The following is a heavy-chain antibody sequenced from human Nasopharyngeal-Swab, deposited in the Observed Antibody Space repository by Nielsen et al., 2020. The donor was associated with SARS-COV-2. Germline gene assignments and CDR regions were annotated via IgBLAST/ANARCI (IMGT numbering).Heavy chain of an antibody. V-gene: IGHV3-74*03. CDR2: INGDGSSL. J-gene: IGHJ4*02. D-gene: IGHD2/OR15-2a*01. Sequence: GESLKISCAASGFTFSNYRMHWVRQAPGKGLVWVSRINGDGSSLTYADFVKGRFTISTDNAKSTLYLEMNSLRAEDTAVYYCARGRGSSTSMIGYWGQGTLVTVSS. CDR3: ARGRGSSTSMIGY. CDR1: GFTFSNYR.